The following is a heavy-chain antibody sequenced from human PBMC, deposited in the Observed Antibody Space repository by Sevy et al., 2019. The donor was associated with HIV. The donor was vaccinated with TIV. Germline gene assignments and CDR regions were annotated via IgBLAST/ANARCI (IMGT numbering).Heavy chain of an antibody. D-gene: IGHD2-2*01. CDR3: AREGDTVLVPTAVDAFDF. CDR2: IKTDGSNR. Sequence: GGFLRLSCVASGFTFSNYWMHWVRQAPGKGLVWVSRIKTDGSNRDSADSVKGRFFISRDNAKNLLYLQMNSLRAEDTAVYYCAREGDTVLVPTAVDAFDFWGQGTMVTVSS. J-gene: IGHJ3*01. V-gene: IGHV3-74*01. CDR1: GFTFSNYW.